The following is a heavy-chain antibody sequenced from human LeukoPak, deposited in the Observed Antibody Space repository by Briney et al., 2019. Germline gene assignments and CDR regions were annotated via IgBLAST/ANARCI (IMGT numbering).Heavy chain of an antibody. J-gene: IGHJ4*02. Sequence: GGSLRLSCAASGFTFSSYAMSRVRQAPGKGLEWVSAISGSGGSTYYADSVKGRFTISGDNSKNTLYLQMNSLRAEDTAVYYCAKEEEQWLVNDYWGQGTLVTVSS. V-gene: IGHV3-23*01. CDR2: ISGSGGST. CDR1: GFTFSSYA. D-gene: IGHD6-19*01. CDR3: AKEEEQWLVNDY.